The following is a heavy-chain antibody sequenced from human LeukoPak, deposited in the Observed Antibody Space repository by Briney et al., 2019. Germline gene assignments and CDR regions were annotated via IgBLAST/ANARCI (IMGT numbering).Heavy chain of an antibody. CDR2: IKQDGSEK. J-gene: IGHJ6*03. D-gene: IGHD3-22*01. Sequence: GGSLRLSCAASGVTSCSYWMSWVRQAPGKGLEWVANIKQDGSEKYYVDSVKGRFTISRDNAKNSLYLQMNSLRAEDTAVYYCARDSSGYPYYYYMDVWGKGTTVTVSS. CDR3: ARDSSGYPYYYYMDV. V-gene: IGHV3-7*01. CDR1: GVTSCSYW.